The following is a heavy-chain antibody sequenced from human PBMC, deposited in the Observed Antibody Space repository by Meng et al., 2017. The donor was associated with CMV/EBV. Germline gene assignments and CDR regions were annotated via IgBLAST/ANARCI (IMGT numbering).Heavy chain of an antibody. D-gene: IGHD5/OR15-5a*01. CDR2: IKQDGSNK. CDR1: GFTFSSYW. Sequence: GESLKISCAASGFTFSSYWMSWVRQAPGKGLEWVANIKQDGSNKYYADSVKGRFTISRDNSKNTLYLQMNSLRAEDTAVYYCAKALYPANYYYYGMDVWGQGTTVTVSS. J-gene: IGHJ6*02. V-gene: IGHV3-7*01. CDR3: AKALYPANYYYYGMDV.